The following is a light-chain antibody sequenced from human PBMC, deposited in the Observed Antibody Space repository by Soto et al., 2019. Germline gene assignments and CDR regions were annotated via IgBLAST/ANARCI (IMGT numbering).Light chain of an antibody. J-gene: IGKJ1*01. V-gene: IGKV3-11*01. Sequence: ENVLTQSPATLSLTPGERATLPCRASRSISTYLAWYQQKPGLAPRLLIYDASRRATGIADRFSGSGSGTDFTLTISSLQPDDFATYYCQHYNSYSEAFGQGTKVDIK. CDR2: DAS. CDR3: QHYNSYSEA. CDR1: RSISTY.